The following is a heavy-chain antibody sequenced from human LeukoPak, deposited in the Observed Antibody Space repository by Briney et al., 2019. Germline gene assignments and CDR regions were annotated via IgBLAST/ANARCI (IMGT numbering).Heavy chain of an antibody. CDR3: ARGGLVVHGDYGRNYFDY. CDR1: GGTFSSYA. CDR2: IIPIFGTA. V-gene: IGHV1-69*13. Sequence: SVKVSCKASGGTFSSYAISWVRQAPGQGLEWMGGIIPIFGTANYAQKFQGRVTITADESTSTAYMELSSLRSEDTAVYYCARGGLVVHGDYGRNYFDYWGQGTLVTVSS. J-gene: IGHJ4*02. D-gene: IGHD4-17*01.